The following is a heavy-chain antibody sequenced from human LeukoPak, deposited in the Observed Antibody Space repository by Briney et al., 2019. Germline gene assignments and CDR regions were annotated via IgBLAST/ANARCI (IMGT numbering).Heavy chain of an antibody. V-gene: IGHV3-49*03. CDR3: TTDIGAPYSSSWGPYYYYYGMDV. CDR1: GFTFGDYA. Sequence: PGGSLRLSCTASGFTFGDYAMSWFRQAPGKGLEWVGFIRSKAYGGTTEYAASVKGRFTISRDDSKNTLYLQMNSLKTEDTAVYYCTTDIGAPYSSSWGPYYYYYGMDVWGQGTTVTVSS. CDR2: IRSKAYGGTT. J-gene: IGHJ6*02. D-gene: IGHD6-13*01.